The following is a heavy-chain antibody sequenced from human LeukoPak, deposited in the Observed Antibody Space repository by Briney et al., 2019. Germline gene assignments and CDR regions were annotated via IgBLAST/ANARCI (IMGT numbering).Heavy chain of an antibody. Sequence: SETLSLTCAVCGGSFSGYYWSWIHQPPGKGLEWIGEINHSGSTNYNPSLKSRVTISVDTSKNQFSLKLSSVTAADTAVYYCARVLSSSWSLNVFDYWGQGTLVTVSS. D-gene: IGHD6-13*01. CDR2: INHSGST. CDR3: ARVLSSSWSLNVFDY. CDR1: GGSFSGYY. V-gene: IGHV4-34*01. J-gene: IGHJ4*02.